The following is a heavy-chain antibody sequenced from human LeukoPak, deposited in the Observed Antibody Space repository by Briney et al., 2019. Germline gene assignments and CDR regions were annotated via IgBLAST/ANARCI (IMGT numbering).Heavy chain of an antibody. V-gene: IGHV1-2*02. Sequence: LGASVKVSCKPSGYTFTVNYLHWVRQAPGQRLEWVGWMNPNSGVTGYAQNFQGRVTMTRDTSISTAYMELSSLTSDDTAVYYCTRGAGTSWFDFWGQGSLVTVSS. J-gene: IGHJ4*02. CDR3: TRGAGTSWFDF. CDR1: GYTFTVNY. D-gene: IGHD2-2*01. CDR2: MNPNSGVT.